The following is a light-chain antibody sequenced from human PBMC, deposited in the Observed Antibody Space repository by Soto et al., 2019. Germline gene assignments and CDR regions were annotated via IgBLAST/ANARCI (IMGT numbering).Light chain of an antibody. CDR2: DVT. CDR3: CSDAGGVYV. J-gene: IGLJ1*01. CDR1: SSDVGNYNY. V-gene: IGLV2-11*01. Sequence: QSALTQPRSVSGSPGQSVAIACTGTSSDVGNYNYVAWYQQHPGKAPKLMIYDVTKRPSGVPDRFSGSKSGNTASLTSTGLQAEDEADYYCCSDAGGVYVFGTGTKVTVL.